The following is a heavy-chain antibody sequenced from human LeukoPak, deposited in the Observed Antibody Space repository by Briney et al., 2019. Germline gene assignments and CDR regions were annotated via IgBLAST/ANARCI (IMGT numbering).Heavy chain of an antibody. CDR2: IYISGIT. J-gene: IGHJ4*02. V-gene: IGHV3-66*04. Sequence: GGSLRLSCTASGFSITTNDMNWVRQAPGKGPEWVALIYISGITKYADSVQGRFTISRDNSKSTLYLQMNSLRAEDTAVYYCAKRSPPYWGQGILVTVSS. CDR3: AKRSPPY. CDR1: GFSITTND.